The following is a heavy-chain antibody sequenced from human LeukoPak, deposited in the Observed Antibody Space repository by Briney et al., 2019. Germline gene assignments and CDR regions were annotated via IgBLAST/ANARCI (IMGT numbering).Heavy chain of an antibody. CDR3: ARDDCSSISCYHNWFDP. Sequence: GGSLRLSCAASGFTFSSYWMSWVRQAPGKGLERVANIKQDGSEKYYVDSVKGRFTISRDNAKNSLYLQMNSLRAEDTAVYYCARDDCSSISCYHNWFDPWGQGTLVTVSS. D-gene: IGHD2-2*01. J-gene: IGHJ5*02. CDR2: IKQDGSEK. CDR1: GFTFSSYW. V-gene: IGHV3-7*01.